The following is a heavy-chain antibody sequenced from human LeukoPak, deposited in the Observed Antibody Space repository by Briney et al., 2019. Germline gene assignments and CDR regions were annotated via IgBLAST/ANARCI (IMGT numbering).Heavy chain of an antibody. CDR1: GGSISSYY. CDR2: IYYSGRP. V-gene: IGHV4-59*01. J-gene: IGHJ5*02. CDR3: ARGPHYYDSSGYYYWWFDP. Sequence: SETLSLTCTVSGGSISSYYWSWIRQPPGKGLEWIGYIYYSGRPNYNPSLKRRVTISVDTSKNQFSLKLSSVTAADTAVYYCARGPHYYDSSGYYYWWFDPWGQGTLVTVSS. D-gene: IGHD3-22*01.